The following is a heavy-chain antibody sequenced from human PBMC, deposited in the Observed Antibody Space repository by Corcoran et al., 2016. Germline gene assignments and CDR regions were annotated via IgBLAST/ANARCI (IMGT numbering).Heavy chain of an antibody. CDR3: ARGYRFRPYGMDV. CDR2: IIPIFGTT. J-gene: IGHJ6*02. Sequence: QVQLVQSGAEVKKPGSSVKVSCKASGGTFSSYAISWVRQAPGQGLEWMGGIIPIFGTTNYAQKFQGRVTITADESTSTAYMELSSLRSEDTSIYYCARGYRFRPYGMDVWGQGTTVIVSS. V-gene: IGHV1-69*01. D-gene: IGHD3-3*01. CDR1: GGTFSSYA.